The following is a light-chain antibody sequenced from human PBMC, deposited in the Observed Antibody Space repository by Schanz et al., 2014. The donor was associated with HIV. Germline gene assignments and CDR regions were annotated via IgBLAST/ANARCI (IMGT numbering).Light chain of an antibody. CDR2: ANT. Sequence: QSVLTQPPSVSGAPGQRVTISCTGTRSNIGTGFDVHWYQLLPGTAPKVLIFANTHRPSGVPDRFSGSKSGTSASLAITGLQAEDEADYYCQSYDSSLSGSYVFGTGTKVTVL. CDR1: RSNIGTGFD. V-gene: IGLV1-40*01. CDR3: QSYDSSLSGSYV. J-gene: IGLJ1*01.